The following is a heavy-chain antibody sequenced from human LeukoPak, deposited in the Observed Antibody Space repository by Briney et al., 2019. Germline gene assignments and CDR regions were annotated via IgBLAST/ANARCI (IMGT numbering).Heavy chain of an antibody. CDR1: GGSISSGGYY. J-gene: IGHJ6*02. Sequence: SETLSLTCTVSGGSISSGGYYWSWIRQHPGKGLEWIGYIYYSGSTYYNPSLKSRVTISVDTSKNQFSLKLSSVTAADTAVYYCARDAYYYGSGFRQEYYYGMDVWGQGTTVTVSS. CDR2: IYYSGST. V-gene: IGHV4-31*03. CDR3: ARDAYYYGSGFRQEYYYGMDV. D-gene: IGHD3-10*01.